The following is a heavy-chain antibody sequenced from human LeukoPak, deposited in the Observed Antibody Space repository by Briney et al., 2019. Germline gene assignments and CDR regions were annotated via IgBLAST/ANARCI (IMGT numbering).Heavy chain of an antibody. J-gene: IGHJ4*02. D-gene: IGHD6-19*01. V-gene: IGHV3-9*02. CDR3: VKDSGWFHFDS. Sequence: PGRSLRLSCAGSGFISNNYAMHWVRQPPGKGLEWVSGISWNSGSIDYADSVKGRFTISRDNAKSSLHLQMNGLRAEDTAMYYCVKDSGWFHFDSWGQGTLVTVSS. CDR1: GFISNNYA. CDR2: ISWNSGSI.